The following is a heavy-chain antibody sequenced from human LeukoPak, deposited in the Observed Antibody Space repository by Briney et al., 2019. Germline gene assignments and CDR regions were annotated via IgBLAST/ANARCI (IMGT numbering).Heavy chain of an antibody. Sequence: GASVKVSCKASGYTFTGYYMHWVRQAPGQGLEWMGWMNPNSGNTGYAQKFQGRVTMTRNTSISTAYMELSSLRSEDTAVYYCARDQTYYYDSSGYLFDYWGQGTLVTVSS. CDR3: ARDQTYYYDSSGYLFDY. V-gene: IGHV1-8*02. D-gene: IGHD3-22*01. CDR2: MNPNSGNT. J-gene: IGHJ4*02. CDR1: GYTFTGYY.